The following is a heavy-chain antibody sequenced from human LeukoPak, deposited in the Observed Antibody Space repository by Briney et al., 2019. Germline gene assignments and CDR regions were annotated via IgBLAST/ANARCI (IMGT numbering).Heavy chain of an antibody. V-gene: IGHV4-30-4*01. CDR3: ARDFPGIAAVGLN. Sequence: PSETLSLTCTVSGGSISSGDYYWSWIRQPPGKGLEWIGYIYYSGSTYYNPSLKSRVTMSLDTSKDQLSLTLGSVTAADTAVYYCARDFPGIAAVGLNWGQGTLVTVSS. CDR1: GGSISSGDYY. D-gene: IGHD6-13*01. CDR2: IYYSGST. J-gene: IGHJ4*02.